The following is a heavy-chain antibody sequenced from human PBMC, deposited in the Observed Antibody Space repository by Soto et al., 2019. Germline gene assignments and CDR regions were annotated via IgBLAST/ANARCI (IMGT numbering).Heavy chain of an antibody. D-gene: IGHD2-2*01. CDR2: IWYDGSNK. CDR1: GFTFSSYG. CDR3: ARNALGYCSSTSCSSWGPFDP. Sequence: PGGSLRLSCAASGFTFSSYGMHWVRQAPGKGLEWVAVIWYDGSNKYYADSVKGRFTISRDNSKNTLYLQMNSLRAEDTAVYYCARNALGYCSSTSCSSWGPFDPWGQGTLVTVSS. V-gene: IGHV3-33*01. J-gene: IGHJ5*02.